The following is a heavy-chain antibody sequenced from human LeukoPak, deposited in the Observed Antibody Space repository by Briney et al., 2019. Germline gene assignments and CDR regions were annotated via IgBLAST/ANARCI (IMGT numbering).Heavy chain of an antibody. J-gene: IGHJ6*02. Sequence: SETLSLTCTVSGGSISSYYWSWIRQPPGKGLEWIGYIYYSGSTNYNPSRKSRVTISVDTSKTQFSLKLSSVTAADTAVYYCARASWLFNGMDVWGQGTTVSVSS. CDR3: ARASWLFNGMDV. CDR1: GGSISSYY. CDR2: IYYSGST. V-gene: IGHV4-59*01. D-gene: IGHD3-9*01.